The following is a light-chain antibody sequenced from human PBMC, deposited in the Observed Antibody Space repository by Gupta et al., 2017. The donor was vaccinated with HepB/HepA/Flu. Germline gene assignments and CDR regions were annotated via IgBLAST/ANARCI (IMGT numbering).Light chain of an antibody. Sequence: DIVLTQSPATLSLSPGERATLSCRASQSVSSYLAWYQQKPGQAPRLLIYDASNRATGIPARFSGSGYGIDFTLTISSREPEDFAVYYCQQRSNWPPWTFGQGTKVEIK. CDR2: DAS. J-gene: IGKJ1*01. V-gene: IGKV3-11*01. CDR3: QQRSNWPPWT. CDR1: QSVSSY.